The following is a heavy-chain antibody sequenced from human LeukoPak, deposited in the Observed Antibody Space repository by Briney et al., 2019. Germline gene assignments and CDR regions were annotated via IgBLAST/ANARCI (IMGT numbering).Heavy chain of an antibody. Sequence: GGSLRLSCAASGFTFSNFGIHWVRQAPGKGLEWVALISEDGSKKYYVDSVKGRFTISRDNSKNTLYVQMNSLRVEDTAVYYCAKGYYGSGLRPFDYWGQGTLVTVS. CDR1: GFTFSNFG. V-gene: IGHV3-30*18. J-gene: IGHJ4*02. D-gene: IGHD3-10*01. CDR3: AKGYYGSGLRPFDY. CDR2: ISEDGSKK.